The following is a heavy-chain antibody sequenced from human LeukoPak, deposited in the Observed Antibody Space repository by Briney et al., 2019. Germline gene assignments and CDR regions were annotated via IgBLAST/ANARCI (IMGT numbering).Heavy chain of an antibody. V-gene: IGHV3-11*06. CDR1: GFSFSNFY. J-gene: IGHJ4*02. CDR3: ARESDSSGYYDY. Sequence: PGGSLRLSCAASGFSFSNFYMSWIRQAPGKGLEWVSYISSSSTYTNSADSVRGRFTISRDNAKNSLYLQMNSLSVEDTAVYYCARESDSSGYYDYWGQGTLVTVSS. CDR2: ISSSSTYT. D-gene: IGHD3-22*01.